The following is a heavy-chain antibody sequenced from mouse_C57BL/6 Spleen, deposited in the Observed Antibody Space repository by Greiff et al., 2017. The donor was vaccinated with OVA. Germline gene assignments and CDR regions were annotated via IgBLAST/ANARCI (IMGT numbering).Heavy chain of an antibody. V-gene: IGHV1-53*01. CDR1: GYTFTSYW. D-gene: IGHD2-1*01. Sequence: QVQLKEPGTELVKPGASVKLSCKASGYTFTSYWMHWVKQRPGQGLEWIGNINPSNGGTNYNEKFKSKATLTVDKSSSTAYMQLSSLTSEDSAVYYCARGGNYHYYAMDYWGQGTSVTVSS. J-gene: IGHJ4*01. CDR2: INPSNGGT. CDR3: ARGGNYHYYAMDY.